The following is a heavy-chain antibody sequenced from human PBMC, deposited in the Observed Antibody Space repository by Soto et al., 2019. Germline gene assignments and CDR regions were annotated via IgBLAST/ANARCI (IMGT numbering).Heavy chain of an antibody. V-gene: IGHV4-30-4*01. CDR3: AKDNGSGCDWLRVGDASDI. D-gene: IGHD5-12*01. CDR1: GGYISSGDYY. Sequence: SETLSLTCTVSGGYISSGDYYWSWIRQPPGKGLEWIGYIYYSGSTYYNPSLKSRVTISVDTSKNQFSLKLSSVTAADTAVYYCAKDNGSGCDWLRVGDASDIWGQGTMVTVSS. J-gene: IGHJ3*02. CDR2: IYYSGST.